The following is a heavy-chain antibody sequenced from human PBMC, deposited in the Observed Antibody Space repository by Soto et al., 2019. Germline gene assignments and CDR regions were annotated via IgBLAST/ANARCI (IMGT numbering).Heavy chain of an antibody. CDR3: AIEGPFPYYYYGMEV. CDR2: ISAYNGNT. CDR1: GYSFTTYG. Sequence: QVQLVQSGGEVKKPGASVKVSCKTSGYSFTTYGISWVRQAPGQGLEWMGWISAYNGNTNYAQKLQDRVTMTTDTSTSTAYMELRRLRSDDTAVYYCAIEGPFPYYYYGMEVWGQGSTVNVYS. J-gene: IGHJ6*02. V-gene: IGHV1-18*01.